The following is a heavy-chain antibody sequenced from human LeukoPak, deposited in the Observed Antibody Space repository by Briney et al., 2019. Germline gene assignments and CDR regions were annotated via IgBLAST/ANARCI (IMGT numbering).Heavy chain of an antibody. J-gene: IGHJ5*02. D-gene: IGHD1-26*01. CDR3: ARDLGVPPHSFDP. CDR2: INPSGGST. V-gene: IGHV1-46*01. Sequence: ASVKVSCKASGYTFTSYYMHWVRQAPGQGLEWMGIINPSGGSTSYAQKFQGRVAMTRDMSTSTVYMELSSLRPEDTAVYYCARDLGVPPHSFDPWGQGTLVTVSS. CDR1: GYTFTSYY.